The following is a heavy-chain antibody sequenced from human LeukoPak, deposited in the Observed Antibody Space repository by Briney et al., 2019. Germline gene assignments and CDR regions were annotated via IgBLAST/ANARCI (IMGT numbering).Heavy chain of an antibody. Sequence: ASVKVSCKASGYTFTGYYMHWVRQAPGQGLEWMGWINPNSGGTNYAQKFQGRVTMTRDTSISTAYMELSRLRSDDTAVYYCARDYCSGGSCYSGVDYWGQGTLVTVSS. J-gene: IGHJ4*02. D-gene: IGHD2-15*01. CDR2: INPNSGGT. CDR3: ARDYCSGGSCYSGVDY. V-gene: IGHV1-2*02. CDR1: GYTFTGYY.